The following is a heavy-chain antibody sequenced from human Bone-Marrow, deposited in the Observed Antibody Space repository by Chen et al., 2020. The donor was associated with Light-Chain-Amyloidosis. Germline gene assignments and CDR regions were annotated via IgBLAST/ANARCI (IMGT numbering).Heavy chain of an antibody. CDR1: GYTFPNYW. Sequence: EVQLEQSGPEVKKPGESLKISCKGAGYTFPNYWIGWVRQMPGKGLEWMWVIYPDYSDARYSPSFEGQVTISADKSITTAYLQWRSLKASDTAMYYCSRRGDCYNFDYWGQGTLVTVSS. V-gene: IGHV5-51*01. J-gene: IGHJ4*02. CDR3: SRRGDCYNFDY. CDR2: IYPDYSDA. D-gene: IGHD2-21*01.